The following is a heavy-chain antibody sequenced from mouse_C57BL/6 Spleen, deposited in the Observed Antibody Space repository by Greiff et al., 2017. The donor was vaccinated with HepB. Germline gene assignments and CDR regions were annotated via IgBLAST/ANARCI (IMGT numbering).Heavy chain of an antibody. J-gene: IGHJ4*01. D-gene: IGHD2-4*01. Sequence: EVQRVESGGGLVQPKGSLKLSCAASGFTFNTYAMHWVRQAPGKGLEWVARIRSKSSNYATYYADSVKDRFTISRDDSQSMIYLQMNNLKTEDTAMYYCVSLFDDYEGYYYAMDYWGQGTSVTVSS. V-gene: IGHV10-3*01. CDR3: VSLFDDYEGYYYAMDY. CDR2: IRSKSSNYAT. CDR1: GFTFNTYA.